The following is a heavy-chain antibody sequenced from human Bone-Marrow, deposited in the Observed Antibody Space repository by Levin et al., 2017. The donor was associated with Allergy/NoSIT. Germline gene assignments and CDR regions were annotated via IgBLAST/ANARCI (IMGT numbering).Heavy chain of an antibody. V-gene: IGHV4-59*01. Sequence: SQTLSLTCTVSGASITSYYWSWVRQPPGKGLEYIAYIYYDGSSNKNPSLKSRVTISVDTSKKQFSLKLTSVTAADTAVYYCARDVITPTGGGNGFDVWGQGTMVSVSS. D-gene: IGHD2-8*02. CDR1: GASITSYY. CDR3: ARDVITPTGGGNGFDV. J-gene: IGHJ3*01. CDR2: IYYDGSS.